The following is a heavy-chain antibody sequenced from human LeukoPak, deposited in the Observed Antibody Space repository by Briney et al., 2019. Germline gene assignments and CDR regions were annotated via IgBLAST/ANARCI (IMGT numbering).Heavy chain of an antibody. J-gene: IGHJ3*02. CDR1: GGSISSYY. Sequence: SETLSLTCTVSGGSISSYYWSWIRQPPGKGLEWIGYIYYSGSTNYNPSLKSRVTISVDTSKNQFSLKLSSVTAADTAVYYCASSKLGTTGGAFDIWGQGTMVTVSS. D-gene: IGHD2/OR15-2a*01. CDR2: IYYSGST. V-gene: IGHV4-59*01. CDR3: ASSKLGTTGGAFDI.